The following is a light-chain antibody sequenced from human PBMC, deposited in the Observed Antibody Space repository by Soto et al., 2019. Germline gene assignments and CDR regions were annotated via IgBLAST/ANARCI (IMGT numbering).Light chain of an antibody. V-gene: IGKV3-11*01. Sequence: EVVLTQSPATLSLSPGERATLSCRASQSVGSYLAWYQQKPAQAPRLLIYDASNRATGIPARFSGSGSGTDFTLTISSPEPEDFAVYYCQQCNYWPRTFGQGTKVDIK. J-gene: IGKJ1*01. CDR1: QSVGSY. CDR2: DAS. CDR3: QQCNYWPRT.